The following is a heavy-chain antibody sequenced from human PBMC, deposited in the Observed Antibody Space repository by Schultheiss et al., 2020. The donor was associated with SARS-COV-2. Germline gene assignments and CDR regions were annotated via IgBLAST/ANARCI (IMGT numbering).Heavy chain of an antibody. CDR1: GGSISSYY. V-gene: IGHV4-59*01. CDR3: ARAGSVGCSSTSCSYGMDV. D-gene: IGHD2-2*01. Sequence: GSLRLSCTVSGGSISSYYWSWIRQPPGKGLEWIGYIYYSGSTNYNPSLKSRVTISVETSKNQFSLKLSSVTAADTAVYYCARAGSVGCSSTSCSYGMDVWGQGTTVTVSS. CDR2: IYYSGST. J-gene: IGHJ6*02.